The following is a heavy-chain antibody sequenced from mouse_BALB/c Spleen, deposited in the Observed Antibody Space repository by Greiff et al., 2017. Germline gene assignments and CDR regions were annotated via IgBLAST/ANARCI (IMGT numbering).Heavy chain of an antibody. D-gene: IGHD1-2*01. CDR1: GFNFTSYW. CDR2: IYPCSGST. Sequence: VQLQQPGAELVKPGTSVKLSCKASGFNFTSYWINWVKLMPVQGLEWIGDIYPCSGSTNYNEKFKSKATLTVDTSSSTAYMQLSSLASEDSALYYCAREATAIAWFADWGQGTLVTVSA. V-gene: IGHV1-55*01. J-gene: IGHJ3*01. CDR3: AREATAIAWFAD.